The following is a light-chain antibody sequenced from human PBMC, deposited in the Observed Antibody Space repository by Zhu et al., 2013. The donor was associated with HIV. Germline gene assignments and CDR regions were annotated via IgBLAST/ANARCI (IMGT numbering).Light chain of an antibody. CDR2: GAS. J-gene: IGKJ2*01. CDR3: QQYDTDPYT. V-gene: IGKV3-15*01. Sequence: EIVMTQSPATLSVSPGERATLSCRASQGVSSNLAWYQQKPGQSPRLLIYGASTRATGIPARFSGSGSGTEFTLTISSLQPDDSATYHCQQYDTDPYTFGQGTKLEI. CDR1: QGVSSN.